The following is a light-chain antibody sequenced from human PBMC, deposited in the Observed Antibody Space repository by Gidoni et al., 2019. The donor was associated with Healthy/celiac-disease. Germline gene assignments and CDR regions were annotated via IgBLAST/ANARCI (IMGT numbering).Light chain of an antibody. Sequence: DIQMTQSPSSLSASVGDRVTITCQASQDISNYLKWYQQKPGKAPKLLIYDASNLETGVPSRFSGSGSVTDFTFTISSLQPEDIATYYCQQYDNLLALTFGGGTRVEIK. CDR3: QQYDNLLALT. CDR2: DAS. J-gene: IGKJ4*01. CDR1: QDISNY. V-gene: IGKV1-33*01.